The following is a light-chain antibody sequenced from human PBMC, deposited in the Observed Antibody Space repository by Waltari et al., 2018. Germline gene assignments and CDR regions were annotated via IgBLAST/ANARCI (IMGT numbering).Light chain of an antibody. CDR1: QSVSSN. CDR3: QQYNNWPPGDT. V-gene: IGKV3-15*01. CDR2: GAS. Sequence: EIVMTQSPATLSVSPWERATLSCRASQSVSSNLAWYQQKPGQAPRLLIYGASTRATGIPARFSGSGSGTEFTLTISSLQSEDFAVYYCQQYNNWPPGDTFGQGTKLEIK. J-gene: IGKJ2*01.